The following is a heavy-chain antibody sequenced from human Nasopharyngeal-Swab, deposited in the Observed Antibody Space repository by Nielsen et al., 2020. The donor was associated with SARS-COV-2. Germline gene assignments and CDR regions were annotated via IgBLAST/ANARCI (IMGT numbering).Heavy chain of an antibody. CDR3: ARVRREYCSSTSCYPGYYYYMDV. Sequence: ASVKVSCKASGYTFTSYGISWARQAPGQGLEWLGWISAYNGNTNYAQKLQGRVTMTTDTSTSTAYMELRSLRSDDTAVYYCARVRREYCSSTSCYPGYYYYMDVWGKGTTVTVSS. J-gene: IGHJ6*03. V-gene: IGHV1-18*04. CDR1: GYTFTSYG. CDR2: ISAYNGNT. D-gene: IGHD2-2*01.